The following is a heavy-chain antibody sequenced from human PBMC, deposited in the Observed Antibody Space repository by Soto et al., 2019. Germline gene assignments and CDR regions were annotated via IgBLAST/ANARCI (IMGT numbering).Heavy chain of an antibody. V-gene: IGHV1-3*01. Sequence: SVNVSCKGVVYTFTGYPVHWLLLAPEQRLEWMGWINAGNGNTKYSQRFQGRVTITRDTSASTAYMELSSLRSEDTAVYYCVSGQIDDYGSESPPLDYLRKGTLVTGSS. D-gene: IGHD3-10*01. CDR2: INAGNGNT. CDR1: VYTFTGYP. J-gene: IGHJ4*02. CDR3: VSGQIDDYGSESPPLDY.